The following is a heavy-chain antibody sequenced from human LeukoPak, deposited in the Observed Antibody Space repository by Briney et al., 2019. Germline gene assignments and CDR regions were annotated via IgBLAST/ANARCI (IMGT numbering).Heavy chain of an antibody. V-gene: IGHV3-7*01. CDR1: GFTFSPYW. J-gene: IGHJ4*02. Sequence: GGSLRLSCTASGFTFSPYWMTWDRQAPGKGLEWVANIKPDGSEKYYVDSVKGRATISRDNTKNSVYLQMNSLRAEDTAVYYCAIKHDYWGQGTLVTVSS. CDR3: AIKHDY. CDR2: IKPDGSEK.